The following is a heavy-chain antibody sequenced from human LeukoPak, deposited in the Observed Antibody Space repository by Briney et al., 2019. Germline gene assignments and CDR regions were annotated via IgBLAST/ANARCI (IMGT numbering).Heavy chain of an antibody. Sequence: GGSLRLSCAASGFTVSSYWMSWVRRAPGKGLEWVANIKQDGSEKYYVDSVKGRFTISGDNAKNSLYLRMNSLRAEDTAVYYCAELGITMIGGVWGKGTTVTISS. D-gene: IGHD3-10*02. V-gene: IGHV3-7*01. CDR2: IKQDGSEK. CDR1: GFTVSSYW. CDR3: AELGITMIGGV. J-gene: IGHJ6*04.